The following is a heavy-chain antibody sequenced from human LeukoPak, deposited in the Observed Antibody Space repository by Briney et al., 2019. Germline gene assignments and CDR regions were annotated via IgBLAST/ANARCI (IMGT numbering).Heavy chain of an antibody. CDR3: ARAYYYDSSGRFDY. J-gene: IGHJ4*02. D-gene: IGHD3-22*01. Sequence: ASVKVSCKASGYTFTSYYMHWVRQAPGQGLEWMGRINPNSGGTNYAQKFQGRVTMTRDTSISTAYMELSRLRSDDTAVYYCARAYYYDSSGRFDYWGQGTLVTVSS. CDR2: INPNSGGT. V-gene: IGHV1-2*06. CDR1: GYTFTSYY.